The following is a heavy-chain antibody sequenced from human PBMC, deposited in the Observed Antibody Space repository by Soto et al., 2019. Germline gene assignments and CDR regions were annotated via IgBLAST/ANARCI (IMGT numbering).Heavy chain of an antibody. V-gene: IGHV3-30*18. CDR1: GFTFSSYG. CDR2: ISYDGSNK. Sequence: PXGSLILSCAASGFTFSSYGMHWVRQAPGKGLEWVAVISYDGSNKYYADSVKGRFTISRDNSKNTLYLQMNSLRAEDTAVYYCAKMYYYDSSGYPDLDYWGQGTPVTVSS. CDR3: AKMYYYDSSGYPDLDY. D-gene: IGHD3-22*01. J-gene: IGHJ4*02.